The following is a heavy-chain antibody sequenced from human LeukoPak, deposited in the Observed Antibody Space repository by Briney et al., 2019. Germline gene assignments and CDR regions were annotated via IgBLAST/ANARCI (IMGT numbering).Heavy chain of an antibody. V-gene: IGHV3-30*18. CDR2: ISYDGSNK. Sequence: GGSLRLSCAASGFTFSSYGMHWVRQAPGKGLEWVAVISYDGSNKYYADSVKGRFTISRDNSKNTPYLQMNSLRAEDTAVYYCAKDGPLYSSSPYYFDYWGQGTLVTVSS. CDR1: GFTFSSYG. J-gene: IGHJ4*02. D-gene: IGHD6-6*01. CDR3: AKDGPLYSSSPYYFDY.